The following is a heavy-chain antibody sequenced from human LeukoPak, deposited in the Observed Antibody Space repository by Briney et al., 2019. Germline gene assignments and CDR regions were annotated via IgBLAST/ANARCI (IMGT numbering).Heavy chain of an antibody. V-gene: IGHV4-59*01. J-gene: IGHJ3*02. Sequence: PSETLSLTCTVSGGSISSYYWSWIRQPPGKGLEWIGYIYYSGSTNYNPSLKSRVTISVDTSKNQFSLKLSSVTAADTAVYYCARNPPVWGGWDAFDIWGQGTMVTVSS. CDR3: ARNPPVWGGWDAFDI. CDR1: GGSISSYY. D-gene: IGHD1-26*01. CDR2: IYYSGST.